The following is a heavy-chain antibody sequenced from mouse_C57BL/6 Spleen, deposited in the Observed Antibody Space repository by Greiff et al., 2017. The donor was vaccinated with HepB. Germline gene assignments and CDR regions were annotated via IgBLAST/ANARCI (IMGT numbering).Heavy chain of an antibody. J-gene: IGHJ4*01. CDR2: IDPSDSYT. V-gene: IGHV1-59*01. D-gene: IGHD2-4*01. CDR3: AYDSYAMDY. Sequence: VQLQQPGAELVRPGTSVKLSCKASGYTFTSYWMHWVKQRPGQGLEWIGVIDPSDSYTNYNQKFKGKATLTVDTSSSTAYMQLSSLTSEDSAVYYCAYDSYAMDYWGQGTSVTVSS. CDR1: GYTFTSYW.